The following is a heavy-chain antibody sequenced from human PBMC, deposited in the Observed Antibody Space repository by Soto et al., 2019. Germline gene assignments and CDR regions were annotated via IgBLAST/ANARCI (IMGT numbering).Heavy chain of an antibody. J-gene: IGHJ6*02. Sequence: QVQLLQSGAEVKKPGSSVRVSCEASGGTFRTYAISWVRQAPGQGLEWMGEIIPIFGTVNYAQKFQGRGTHTADESTTTVYMDLRSLRSEDTAVYYCAKGAVAGTPTSYYYYGMDVWGQGTTVTVSS. V-gene: IGHV1-69*12. CDR2: IIPIFGTV. CDR1: GGTFRTYA. D-gene: IGHD6-19*01. CDR3: AKGAVAGTPTSYYYYGMDV.